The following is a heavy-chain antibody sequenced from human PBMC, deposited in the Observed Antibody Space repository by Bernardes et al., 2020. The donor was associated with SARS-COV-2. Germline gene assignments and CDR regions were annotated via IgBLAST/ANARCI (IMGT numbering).Heavy chain of an antibody. CDR3: VRSTIVPAAMWGFYYGMDV. J-gene: IGHJ6*02. D-gene: IGHD2-2*01. V-gene: IGHV3-21*01. CDR2: ISRSNSYI. CDR1: GFTFSSYS. Sequence: GGSLRLSCAGSGFTFSSYSMNWVRQAPGKGLEWVSSISRSNSYIYYADSVTGRFTISRDNAKNSLYLQMNSLSAEDTALYYCVRSTIVPAAMWGFYYGMDVWGQGTTVTVSS.